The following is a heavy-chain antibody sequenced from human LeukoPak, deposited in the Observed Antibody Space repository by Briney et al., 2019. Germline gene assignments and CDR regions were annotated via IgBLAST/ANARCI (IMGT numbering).Heavy chain of an antibody. J-gene: IGHJ5*02. CDR2: IIPIFGTA. CDR1: GFRFSSYG. V-gene: IGHV1-69*01. CDR3: AREDCSSTSCLFDP. Sequence: PGGSLRLSCAASGFRFSSYGMHWVRQAPGQGLEWMGGIIPIFGTANYAQKFQGRVTITADESTSTAYMELSSLRSEDTAVYYCAREDCSSTSCLFDPWGQGTLVTVSS. D-gene: IGHD2-2*01.